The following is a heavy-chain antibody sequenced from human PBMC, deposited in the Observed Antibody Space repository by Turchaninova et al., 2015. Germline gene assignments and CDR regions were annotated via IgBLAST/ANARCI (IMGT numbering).Heavy chain of an antibody. CDR3: ARHREWLFDY. Sequence: QVQLQESGPGLVKPSQTLSLTCTVSGGSIRSYYWRCIRPPAGKGLEWIGRIYTSGSTNYNPSLKSRVTISVDKSKNQFSLKLSSVTAADTAVYYCARHREWLFDYWGQGTLVTVSS. D-gene: IGHD3-3*01. V-gene: IGHV4-4*07. CDR1: GGSIRSYY. J-gene: IGHJ4*02. CDR2: IYTSGST.